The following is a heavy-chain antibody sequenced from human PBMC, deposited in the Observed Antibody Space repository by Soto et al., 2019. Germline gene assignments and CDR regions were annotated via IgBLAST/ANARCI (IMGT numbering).Heavy chain of an antibody. CDR1: GFTFTSSA. J-gene: IGHJ5*02. Sequence: VKVSCKASGFTFTSSAVQWVRQARGQRLEWIGWIVVGSGNTNYAQKFQERVTITRDMSTSTAYMELSSLRSEDTAVYCCAAVGQITMVRGVITNNWFDPWGQGTLVTVSS. CDR2: IVVGSGNT. V-gene: IGHV1-58*01. CDR3: AAVGQITMVRGVITNNWFDP. D-gene: IGHD3-10*01.